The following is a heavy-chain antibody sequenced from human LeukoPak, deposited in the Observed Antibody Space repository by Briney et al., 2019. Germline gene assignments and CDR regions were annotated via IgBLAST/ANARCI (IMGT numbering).Heavy chain of an antibody. Sequence: SETLSLTCTVSGGSISSYYWSWIRQPAGKGLEWIGPIYTSGSTNYNPSLKSRVTMSVDTSKNQFSLKLSSVTAADTAVYCCASDTVVPAAANLNAFDIWGQGTMVAVSS. J-gene: IGHJ3*02. D-gene: IGHD2-2*01. V-gene: IGHV4-4*07. CDR3: ASDTVVPAAANLNAFDI. CDR2: IYTSGST. CDR1: GGSISSYY.